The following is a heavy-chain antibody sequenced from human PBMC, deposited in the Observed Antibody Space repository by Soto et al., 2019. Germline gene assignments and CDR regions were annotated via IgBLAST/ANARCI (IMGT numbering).Heavy chain of an antibody. V-gene: IGHV3-33*08. CDR2: MHNGGNEK. D-gene: IGHD3-9*01. J-gene: IGHJ4*02. CDR3: ARDADTTGHYSHFDL. Sequence: QVQLVESGGGVVQPGGSLRLSCAASGFTFSYYGFHWVRQAPGKGLEWVAVMHNGGNEKYYVDSVKGRFTVSRDDSRNMVYLEMSGRRAEDTAEYFCARDADTTGHYSHFDLWGRGALVAVS. CDR1: GFTFSYYG.